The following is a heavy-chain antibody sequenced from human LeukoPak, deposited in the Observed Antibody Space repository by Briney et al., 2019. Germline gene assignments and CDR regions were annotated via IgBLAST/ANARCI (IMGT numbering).Heavy chain of an antibody. CDR1: GFTFSSYA. CDR2: ISGSGGST. CDR3: AKAPRYSSRYFDY. D-gene: IGHD6-13*01. J-gene: IGHJ4*02. V-gene: IGHV3-23*01. Sequence: GGSLRLSCAASGFTFSSYAMSWVRQAPGKGLEWVSAISGSGGSTYYADSVKGRFTISRDNSKNTLYLQMNSLSAEDTAVYYCAKAPRYSSRYFDYWGQGTLVTVSS.